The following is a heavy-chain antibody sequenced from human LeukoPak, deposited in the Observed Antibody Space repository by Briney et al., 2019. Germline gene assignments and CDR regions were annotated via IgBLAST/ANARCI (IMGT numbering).Heavy chain of an antibody. CDR3: ARDASYGSGYNWFDP. J-gene: IGHJ5*02. D-gene: IGHD3-10*01. CDR2: INPNSGDT. V-gene: IGHV1-2*02. Sequence: ASVKVSCRASGYTFVAFYMQWLRQAPGQGLEWMGWINPNSGDTNYAQNFQGRVTMTRDTSINTAYMELSGLRSDDTAVYYCARDASYGSGYNWFDPWGQGTLVTVSS. CDR1: GYTFVAFY.